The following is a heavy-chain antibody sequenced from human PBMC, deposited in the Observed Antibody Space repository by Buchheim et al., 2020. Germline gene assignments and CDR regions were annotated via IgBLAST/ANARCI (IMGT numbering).Heavy chain of an antibody. D-gene: IGHD3-16*01. CDR2: INHSGST. CDR3: AREVRLPKRYYFDY. Sequence: QVQLQQWGAGLLKPSETLSLTCAVYGGSFSGYYWSWIRQPPGKGLEWIGEINHSGSTNYNPSLKSRVTIPVATSKNHFSLKLSSVTAADTAVYYCAREVRLPKRYYFDYWGQGTL. V-gene: IGHV4-34*01. J-gene: IGHJ4*02. CDR1: GGSFSGYY.